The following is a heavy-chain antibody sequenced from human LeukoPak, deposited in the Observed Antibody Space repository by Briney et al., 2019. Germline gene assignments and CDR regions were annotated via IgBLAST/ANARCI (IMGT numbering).Heavy chain of an antibody. D-gene: IGHD1-26*01. V-gene: IGHV3-7*01. J-gene: IGHJ6*02. Sequence: PGGSLRLSCAASGFTFSSYWMNWARQAPGKGLEWVASINHNGNVNYYVDSVKGRFTISRDNAKNSLYLQMNSLRAEDTAVYYCARDLQGSYYYYYYGMDVWGQGTTVTVSS. CDR1: GFTFSSYW. CDR2: INHNGNVN. CDR3: ARDLQGSYYYYYYGMDV.